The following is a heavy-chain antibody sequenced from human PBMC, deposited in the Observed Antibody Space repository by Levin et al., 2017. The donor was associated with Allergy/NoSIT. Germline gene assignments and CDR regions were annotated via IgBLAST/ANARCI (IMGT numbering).Heavy chain of an antibody. D-gene: IGHD2-8*01. Sequence: PGGSLRLSCAASGFSFDDYAMHWVRQGPGRGLEWVSGISWNSDTIGYADSMKGRFTISRDNAKNSLYLEMNSLRTEDTAVYYCAKDGSRSVLAVATGRLYGMDVWGQGTTVTVSS. CDR3: AKDGSRSVLAVATGRLYGMDV. CDR2: ISWNSDTI. V-gene: IGHV3-9*01. J-gene: IGHJ6*02. CDR1: GFSFDDYA.